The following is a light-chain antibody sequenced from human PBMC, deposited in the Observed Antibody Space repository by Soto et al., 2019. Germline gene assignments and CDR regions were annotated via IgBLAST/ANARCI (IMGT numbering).Light chain of an antibody. J-gene: IGKJ2*01. CDR2: GAS. CDR3: QQYGSSPET. CDR1: QSVSSSY. V-gene: IGKV3-20*01. Sequence: TQSPSSLSASVGDRVTITCRASQSVSSSYLAWYQQKPGQAPRLLIYGASSRATGIPDRFSGSGSGTDFDLTISRLEPEDFAVYYCQQYGSSPETFGQGTKLEIK.